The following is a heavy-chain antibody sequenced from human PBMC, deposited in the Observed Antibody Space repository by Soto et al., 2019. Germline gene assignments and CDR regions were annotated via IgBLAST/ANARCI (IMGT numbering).Heavy chain of an antibody. D-gene: IGHD2-15*01. V-gene: IGHV2-5*02. J-gene: IGHJ4*02. CDR3: ATLTHLYIVFDY. Sequence: SGPTLVNPTHTLTLTCTFSGFSLSTSEVGVGWVRQPPGKALEWLALIYWDDDKRYSPALKNRLTVTKDTSKNQVFLTMTNMDALDTATYYCATLTHLYIVFDYWGQGALVTVCS. CDR1: GFSLSTSEVG. CDR2: IYWDDDK.